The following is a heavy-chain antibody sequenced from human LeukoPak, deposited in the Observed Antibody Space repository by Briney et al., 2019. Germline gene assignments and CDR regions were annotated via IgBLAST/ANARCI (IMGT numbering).Heavy chain of an antibody. CDR2: IYSGGST. J-gene: IGHJ3*02. CDR1: GFTFSSYA. D-gene: IGHD5-24*01. V-gene: IGHV3-66*01. CDR3: AKEMATMNAFDI. Sequence: GGSLRLSCEASGFTFSSYAMSWVRQAPGKGLEWVSVIYSGGSTDYKDSVKDRFIISRDNSKNTLYLQMNSLRAEDTAVYYCAKEMATMNAFDIWGQGTMVTVSS.